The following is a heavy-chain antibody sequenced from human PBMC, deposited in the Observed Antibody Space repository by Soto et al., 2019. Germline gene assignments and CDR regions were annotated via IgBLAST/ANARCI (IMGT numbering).Heavy chain of an antibody. D-gene: IGHD3-10*01. CDR1: GFIFDIYS. Sequence: PGGSLRLFCAASGFIFDIYSMTWVRQAPGKGLEWVSSISSSSSYIYYADSVKGRFTISRDNAENSLYLQMSSLRADDTAVYYCARDRGAASDIRYYYYGIDVWGQGTTVTVSS. J-gene: IGHJ6*02. CDR2: ISSSSSYI. CDR3: ARDRGAASDIRYYYYGIDV. V-gene: IGHV3-21*01.